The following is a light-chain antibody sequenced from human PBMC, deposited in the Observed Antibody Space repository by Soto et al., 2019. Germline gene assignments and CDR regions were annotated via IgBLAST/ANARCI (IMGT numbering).Light chain of an antibody. CDR3: QHYNSYSEA. Sequence: IVMTQSPATLSVSPGARATLSCRASQSVSSNLAWYQQKPGQAPRLLIYGASTRATGIPARFSGSGSGTEFTLTISSLQSEDFAVYYCQHYNSYSEAFGQGTKADIK. CDR2: GAS. J-gene: IGKJ1*01. V-gene: IGKV3-15*01. CDR1: QSVSSN.